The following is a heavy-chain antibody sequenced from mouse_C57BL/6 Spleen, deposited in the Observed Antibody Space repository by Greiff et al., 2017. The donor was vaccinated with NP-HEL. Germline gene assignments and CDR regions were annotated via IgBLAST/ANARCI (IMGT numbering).Heavy chain of an antibody. CDR1: GFTFSSYA. D-gene: IGHD2-10*01. Sequence: DVKLVESGGGLVKPGGSLKLSCAASGFTFSSYAMSWVRQTPEQRLEWVATISDGGSYTYYPDNVKGRFTISRDNAKNNLYLQMSHLKSEDTAMYYCARDLAYYGNQGYFDVWGTGTTVTVSS. V-gene: IGHV5-4*01. CDR2: ISDGGSYT. CDR3: ARDLAYYGNQGYFDV. J-gene: IGHJ1*03.